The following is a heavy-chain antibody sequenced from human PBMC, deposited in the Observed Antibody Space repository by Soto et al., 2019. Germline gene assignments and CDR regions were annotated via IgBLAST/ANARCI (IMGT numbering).Heavy chain of an antibody. CDR1: GGSVTNSSYY. V-gene: IGHV4-39*01. J-gene: IGHJ4*02. CDR3: VSQRTTVPTQAYFDY. D-gene: IGHD4-17*01. Sequence: QSLTCTVSGGSVTNSSYYWGWIRQSPGKGLEWIGSVYYRGRSYSKSSVKSRVTISVDTSKNRFSLSLNSVTASDTAVYFCVSQRTTVPTQAYFDYWGPGALVTVSS. CDR2: VYYRGRS.